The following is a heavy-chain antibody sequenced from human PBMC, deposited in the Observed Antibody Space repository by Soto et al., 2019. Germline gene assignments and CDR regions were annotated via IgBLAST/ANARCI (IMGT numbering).Heavy chain of an antibody. V-gene: IGHV4-39*01. D-gene: IGHD2-15*01. J-gene: IGHJ5*02. CDR1: GGSISYISYC. Sequence: SEALSLTCTVSGGSISYISYCWGWIRQPPGKGLQWIGCMFYSGATYYNPSLKNRVTLSVDTSNNEFSLKLVSVTAPDTAVYYCARHKSGSDWLDPWGQGTLVTVSS. CDR3: ARHKSGSDWLDP. CDR2: MFYSGAT.